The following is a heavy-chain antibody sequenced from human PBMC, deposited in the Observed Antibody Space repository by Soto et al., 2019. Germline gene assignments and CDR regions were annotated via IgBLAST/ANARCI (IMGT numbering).Heavy chain of an antibody. D-gene: IGHD2-15*01. Sequence: QVQLVQSGAEVKKPGASVKVSCKASGYSFTTYGISWVRQAPGQGLGWMGWISTYNGDTDYAQSLKGRVIMTTDTSTTTAYMELRSLRSDDTAVYYCAREGSRPYYYYGMDVWGQGTTVTVSS. CDR3: AREGSRPYYYYGMDV. CDR1: GYSFTTYG. V-gene: IGHV1-18*01. J-gene: IGHJ6*02. CDR2: ISTYNGDT.